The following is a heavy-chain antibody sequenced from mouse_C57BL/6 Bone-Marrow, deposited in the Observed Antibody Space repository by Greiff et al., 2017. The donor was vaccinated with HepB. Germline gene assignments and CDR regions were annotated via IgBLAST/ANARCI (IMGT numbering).Heavy chain of an antibody. CDR3: ARSYYYGSSYAY. D-gene: IGHD1-1*01. Sequence: QVQLQQPGAELVKPGASVKLSCKASGYTFTSYWMHWVKQRPGQGLEWIGMIHPNSGSTNYNEKFKSKATLTVDKSSSPAYMQLSSMTSEDPAVYYCARSYYYGSSYAYWGQGTLVTVSA. CDR1: GYTFTSYW. V-gene: IGHV1-64*01. J-gene: IGHJ3*01. CDR2: IHPNSGST.